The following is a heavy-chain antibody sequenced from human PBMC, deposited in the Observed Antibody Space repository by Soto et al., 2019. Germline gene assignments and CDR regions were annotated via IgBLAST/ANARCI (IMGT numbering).Heavy chain of an antibody. CDR1: GFTFSSYS. D-gene: IGHD3-10*01. V-gene: IGHV3-21*01. Sequence: EVQLVESGGGLVKPGGSLRLSCAASGFTFSSYSMNWVRQAPGKGLEWFSSISSSSSYIYYEDSVKGRFTISRDNAKNSLYLQMNSLRAEDTAVYYCARVIVWFGELLSGPLDYWGQGTLVTVSS. J-gene: IGHJ4*02. CDR3: ARVIVWFGELLSGPLDY. CDR2: ISSSSSYI.